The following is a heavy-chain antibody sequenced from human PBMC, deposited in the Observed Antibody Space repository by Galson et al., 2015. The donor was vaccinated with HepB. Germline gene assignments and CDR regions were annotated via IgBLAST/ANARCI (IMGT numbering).Heavy chain of an antibody. CDR2: IYTSGST. CDR1: GGSISSYY. Sequence: SETLSLTCTVSGGSISSYYWSWIRQPAGKGLEWIGRIYTSGSTNYNPSLKSRVTMSVDTSKNQFSLKLSSVTAADTAVYYCARDLVNYYGSGRPNFEGSWFDPWGQGTLVTVSS. D-gene: IGHD3-10*01. J-gene: IGHJ5*02. CDR3: ARDLVNYYGSGRPNFEGSWFDP. V-gene: IGHV4-4*07.